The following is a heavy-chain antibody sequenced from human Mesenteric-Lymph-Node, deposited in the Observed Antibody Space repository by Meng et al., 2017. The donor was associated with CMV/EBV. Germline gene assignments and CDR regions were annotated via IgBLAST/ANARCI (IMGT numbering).Heavy chain of an antibody. CDR2: IYSGGSST. Sequence: GGSLRLSCAASGFTFSSYAMSWVRQAPGKGLEWVSVIYSGGSSTYYADSVEGRFTISRDNSKNTLYLQMNSLRAEDTAVYYCAKDGGSYYGGFLEHDPWGQGTLVTVSS. V-gene: IGHV3-23*03. D-gene: IGHD1-26*01. CDR1: GFTFSSYA. CDR3: AKDGGSYYGGFLEHDP. J-gene: IGHJ5*02.